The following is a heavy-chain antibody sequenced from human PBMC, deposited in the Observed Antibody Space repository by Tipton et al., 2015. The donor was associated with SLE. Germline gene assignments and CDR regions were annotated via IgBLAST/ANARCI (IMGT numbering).Heavy chain of an antibody. V-gene: IGHV3-48*01. CDR3: ARVRSEYCSSTSCSHDAFDI. D-gene: IGHD2-2*01. J-gene: IGHJ3*02. Sequence: GSLRLSCAASGFTFSSYWMHWVRQAPGKGLEWVSYIRGSGSTIYYADSVKGRFTISRDNSKNTLYLQMNSLRAEDTAVYYCARVRSEYCSSTSCSHDAFDIWGQGTMVTVSS. CDR2: IRGSGSTI. CDR1: GFTFSSYW.